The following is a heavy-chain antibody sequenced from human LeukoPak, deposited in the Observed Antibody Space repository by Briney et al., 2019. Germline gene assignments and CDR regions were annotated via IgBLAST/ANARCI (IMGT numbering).Heavy chain of an antibody. Sequence: SETLSLTCTVSGGSISSGSSYWSWIRQPAGKGLEWIGRIYTSGNTNYNPSLKSRVTMSVDTSKNQISLTLSSVTAADTAVYFCARANSYCSSTSCYALSFYLDYWGQGTLVTVSS. J-gene: IGHJ4*02. CDR3: ARANSYCSSTSCYALSFYLDY. V-gene: IGHV4-61*02. D-gene: IGHD2-2*01. CDR1: GGSISSGSSY. CDR2: IYTSGNT.